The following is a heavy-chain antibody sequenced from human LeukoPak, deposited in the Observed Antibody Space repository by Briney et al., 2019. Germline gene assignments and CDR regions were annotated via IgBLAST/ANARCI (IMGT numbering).Heavy chain of an antibody. Sequence: ASVKVSCKASGYTFTGYYMHRVRQAPGQGLEWMGWINPNSGGTNYAQKFQGRVTMTRDTSISTAYMELSRLRSDDTAVYYCARAGILGYDSSGYYTPPFDYWGQGTLVTVSS. CDR3: ARAGILGYDSSGYYTPPFDY. CDR2: INPNSGGT. J-gene: IGHJ4*02. CDR1: GYTFTGYY. V-gene: IGHV1-2*02. D-gene: IGHD3-22*01.